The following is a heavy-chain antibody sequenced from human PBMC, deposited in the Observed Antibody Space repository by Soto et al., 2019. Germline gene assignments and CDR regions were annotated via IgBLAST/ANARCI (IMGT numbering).Heavy chain of an antibody. CDR2: ITGSGGST. CDR3: AKNSEATIRVGFDY. J-gene: IGHJ4*02. D-gene: IGHD5-12*01. Sequence: EVQLLESGGGLAQPGGSLRLSCAASGFTFSSYTMSWVRQAPGKGLEWVSAITGSGGSTYYADSVKGRFTISRDNSKNTLYLQMSSLRAEDGAVHYCAKNSEATIRVGFDYWGRGTLVTVSP. V-gene: IGHV3-23*01. CDR1: GFTFSSYT.